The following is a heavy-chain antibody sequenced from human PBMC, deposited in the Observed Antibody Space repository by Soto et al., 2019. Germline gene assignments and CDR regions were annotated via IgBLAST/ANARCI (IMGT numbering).Heavy chain of an antibody. D-gene: IGHD2-15*01. CDR3: ARVPSSSGRPHFDY. CDR1: GFTFSSYA. J-gene: IGHJ4*02. CDR2: ISYDGSNK. V-gene: IGHV3-30-3*01. Sequence: GGSLRLSCAASGFTFSSYAMHWVRQAPGKGLEWVAVISYDGSNKYYADSVKGRFTISRDNSKNTLYLQMNSLRAEDTAVYYWARVPSSSGRPHFDYWGKEPLVTVPS.